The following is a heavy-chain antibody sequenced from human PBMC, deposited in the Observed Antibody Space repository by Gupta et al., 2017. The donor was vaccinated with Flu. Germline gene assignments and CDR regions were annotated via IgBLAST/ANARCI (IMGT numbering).Heavy chain of an antibody. D-gene: IGHD5-18*01. CDR3: ARHEGGVDTAMGEKVLSRWFDP. V-gene: IGHV4-39*01. J-gene: IGHJ5*02. CDR2: IDYSGST. Sequence: QLQLQESGPGLVKPSETLSLTCTVSGGSISSSSYYWGWIRQPPGKGLEWIGSIDYSGSTYYNPSLKSRVTRSGDTSKNQFSLKLSSVTAADTAVYYCARHEGGVDTAMGEKVLSRWFDPGGQGTLVTVSS. CDR1: GGSISSSSYY.